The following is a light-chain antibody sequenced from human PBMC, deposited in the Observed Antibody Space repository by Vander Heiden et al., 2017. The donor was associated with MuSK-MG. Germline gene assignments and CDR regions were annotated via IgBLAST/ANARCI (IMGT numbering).Light chain of an antibody. Sequence: SALTHPRSVSGYPVQSVPLSCTGTSSDVGGYNYVSWYQQHPGKAPKLMIDDVSKRPSGVPDRFSGSKSGNTASLTIAGLQAEDEVDYYGCSYEGSYPVVFGGGTKLTVL. V-gene: IGLV2-11*01. J-gene: IGLJ2*01. CDR3: CSYEGSYPVV. CDR2: DVS. CDR1: SSDVGGYNY.